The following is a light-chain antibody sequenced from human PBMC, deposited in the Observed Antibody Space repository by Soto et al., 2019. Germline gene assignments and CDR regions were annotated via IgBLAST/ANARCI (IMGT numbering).Light chain of an antibody. CDR2: DVS. V-gene: IGLV2-14*01. CDR1: SRDVGGYNY. Sequence: QSALTQPASVSGSPGQSITISFTGTSRDVGGYNYVSWYQQHPGKAPKLMIYDVSNRPSGVSNRFSGSKSGNTASLTISGLQAEDEDDYYCSSYTSSSTLVFGGGTKLTVL. CDR3: SSYTSSSTLV. J-gene: IGLJ2*01.